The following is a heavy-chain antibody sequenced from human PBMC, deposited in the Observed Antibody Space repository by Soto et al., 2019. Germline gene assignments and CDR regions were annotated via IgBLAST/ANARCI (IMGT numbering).Heavy chain of an antibody. CDR1: GGTFSSYA. CDR2: IIPIFGTV. D-gene: IGHD3-22*01. J-gene: IGHJ2*01. V-gene: IGHV1-69*01. Sequence: QVQLVQSGAEVKKPGSSVKVSCKASGGTFSSYAFSWVRQAPGQGLEWMGGIIPIFGTVNYAQKFQGRVTITADESTSTSYVELSRLRSEDTAVYYCARAYDSSGYYAPRAYWYFDLWGRGTLVTVSS. CDR3: ARAYDSSGYYAPRAYWYFDL.